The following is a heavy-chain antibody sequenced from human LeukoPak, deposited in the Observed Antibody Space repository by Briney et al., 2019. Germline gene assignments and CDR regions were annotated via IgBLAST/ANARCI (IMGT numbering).Heavy chain of an antibody. D-gene: IGHD2-2*01. CDR3: ARGGFGGRGYCSSTSCRYKNWFDP. V-gene: IGHV4-59*01. CDR2: IYYSGST. Sequence: PSETLSLTCTVSGGSISSYYWSWIRQPPGKGLEWIGYIYYSGSTNYNPSLKSRVTISVGTSKNQFSLKLSSVTAADTAVYYCARGGFGGRGYCSSTSCRYKNWFDPWGQGTLVTVSS. CDR1: GGSISSYY. J-gene: IGHJ5*02.